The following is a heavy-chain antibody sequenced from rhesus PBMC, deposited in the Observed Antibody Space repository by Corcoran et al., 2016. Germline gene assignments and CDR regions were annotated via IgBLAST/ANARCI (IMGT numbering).Heavy chain of an antibody. CDR1: GFTFSSYG. D-gene: IGHD4-29*01. Sequence: EVQLVETGGGLVQPGGSLKLSCAASGFTFSSYGMSWVRQVPGKGIGCVSPMNSNGGSTYYADSVKGRLTSSRDNSKNTLSLQMNSLRGEDTAVYYCATDTVATTGSLSYWGQGVLVTVSS. V-gene: IGHV3S5*01. CDR3: ATDTVATTGSLSY. CDR2: MNSNGGST. J-gene: IGHJ4*01.